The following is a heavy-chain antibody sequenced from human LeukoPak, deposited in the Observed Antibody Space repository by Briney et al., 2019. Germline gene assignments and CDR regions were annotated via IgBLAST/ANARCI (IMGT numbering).Heavy chain of an antibody. CDR2: INPRGGST. V-gene: IGHV1-46*01. J-gene: IGHJ5*02. CDR1: GYTFTSHF. Sequence: ASVKVSCKASGYTFTSHFMHWVRQAPGQGLEWMGIINPRGGSTSYTQKFQGRVTMTRDTSISTAYMELSSLRSEDTAVYYCARTHYYDSRDNWFDPWGQGTLVTVSS. D-gene: IGHD3-22*01. CDR3: ARTHYYDSRDNWFDP.